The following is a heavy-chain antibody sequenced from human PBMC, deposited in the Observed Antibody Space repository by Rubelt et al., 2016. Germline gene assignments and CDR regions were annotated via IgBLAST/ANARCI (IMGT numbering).Heavy chain of an antibody. J-gene: IGHJ4*02. Sequence: VQLVESGGGLVQPGGSLRLSCAASGFTFSSYWMSWVRQAPGKGLEWVANIKQDGYETYYVDSVKGRFTISRDNAKNSLYLQMNSLRAEDTAVYYCARVGDSGGGYGYTGLYYFDYWGQGTLVTVSS. CDR2: IKQDGYET. V-gene: IGHV3-7*03. CDR1: GFTFSSYW. D-gene: IGHD5-18*01. CDR3: ARVGDSGGGYGYTGLYYFDY.